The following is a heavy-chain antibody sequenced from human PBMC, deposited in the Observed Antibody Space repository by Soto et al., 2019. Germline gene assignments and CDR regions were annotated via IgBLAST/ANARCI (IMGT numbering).Heavy chain of an antibody. CDR1: GGTFSSYT. Sequence: QVQLVQSGAEVKKPGSSVKVSCKASGGTFSSYTISWVRQAPGQGLEWMGRIIPILGIANYAQKFQGRVTITADKSTSTAYMELSSLRSEDTAVYYCARSGYSSSWYDYWGQGTLVTVSS. V-gene: IGHV1-69*02. CDR2: IIPILGIA. J-gene: IGHJ4*02. CDR3: ARSGYSSSWYDY. D-gene: IGHD6-13*01.